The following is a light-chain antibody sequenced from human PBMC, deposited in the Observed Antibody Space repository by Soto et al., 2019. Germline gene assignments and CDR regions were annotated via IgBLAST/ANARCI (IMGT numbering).Light chain of an antibody. J-gene: IGKJ1*01. V-gene: IGKV3-20*01. CDR1: QSITGSY. CDR2: GAS. CDR3: QQYGDSPQT. Sequence: ENVLTQSPGTLSLSPGERATVSCRASQSITGSYLAWYQQTPGQAPRLLIYGASSRATGVPDRFSGSGSGTDFTLTISRLEPEDFAVYYCQQYGDSPQTFGPGTKVEI.